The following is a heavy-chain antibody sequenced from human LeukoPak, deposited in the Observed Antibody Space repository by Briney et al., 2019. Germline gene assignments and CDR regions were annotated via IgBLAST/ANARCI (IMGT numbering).Heavy chain of an antibody. V-gene: IGHV3-30*03. Sequence: GGSLRLSCAASGFTFSSYGMHWVRQAPGKGLEWVAVISYDGSNKYYADSVKGRFTISRDNSKNTLYLQMNSLRAEDTAVYYCARAVLGYSSSRGLDYWGQGTLVTVSS. CDR1: GFTFSSYG. D-gene: IGHD6-13*01. J-gene: IGHJ4*02. CDR2: ISYDGSNK. CDR3: ARAVLGYSSSRGLDY.